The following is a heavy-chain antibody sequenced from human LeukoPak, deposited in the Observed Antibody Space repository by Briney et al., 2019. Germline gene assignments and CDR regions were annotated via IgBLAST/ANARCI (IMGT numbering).Heavy chain of an antibody. V-gene: IGHV3-48*01. J-gene: IGHJ3*02. D-gene: IGHD3-22*01. CDR2: ISSSSSAI. CDR1: GFTFSSYS. CDR3: ARGPPDSSGYYYGLDAFDI. Sequence: GGSLRLSCAASGFTFSSYSMNWVRQAPGKGLEWISYISSSSSAIYYAASVKGRFIISRDNSKNTLYLQMNSLRAEDTAVHYCARGPPDSSGYYYGLDAFDIWGQGTMVTVSS.